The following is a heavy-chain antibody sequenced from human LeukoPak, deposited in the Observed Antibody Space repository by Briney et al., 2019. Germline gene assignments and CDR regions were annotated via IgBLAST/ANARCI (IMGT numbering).Heavy chain of an antibody. CDR1: GFPFSTYS. D-gene: IGHD2-21*02. Sequence: PGGSLRLSCAASGFPFSTYSMPWVRQPPGKGLMWISRISPDGSSRSYADSVKGRFIISRDNAKNTLSLQMTSLTADDTAVFYCARDGGLLPDTWGKGTLVIVSS. CDR3: ARDGGLLPDT. CDR2: ISPDGSSR. J-gene: IGHJ4*02. V-gene: IGHV3-74*01.